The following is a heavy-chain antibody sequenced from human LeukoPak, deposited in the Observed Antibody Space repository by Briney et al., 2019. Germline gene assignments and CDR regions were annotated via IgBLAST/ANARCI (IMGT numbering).Heavy chain of an antibody. J-gene: IGHJ4*02. CDR2: INHSGST. D-gene: IGHD2-2*02. CDR1: GGSFSGYY. V-gene: IGHV4-34*01. CDR3: ARGRGIMGGYCSSTSCYRALDY. Sequence: KPSETLSLTCAVYGGSFSGYYWSWIRQPPGKGLEWIGEINHSGSTNYNPSLKSRVTISVDTSKNQFSLKLRSVTAADTAVYYCARGRGIMGGYCSSTSCYRALDYXGQGTLVTVSS.